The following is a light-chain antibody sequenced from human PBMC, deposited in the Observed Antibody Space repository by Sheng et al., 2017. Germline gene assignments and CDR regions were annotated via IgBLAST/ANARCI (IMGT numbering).Light chain of an antibody. V-gene: IGKV1-5*03. CDR2: KAS. CDR1: QSISSW. J-gene: IGKJ1*01. CDR3: QQYNSRT. Sequence: DIQMTQSPSTLSASVGDRVTITCRASQSISSWLAWYQQKPGKAPKXLIYKASSLESGVPSRFSGSGSGTEFTLTISSLQPDDFATYYCQQYNSRTFGQGTKVEIK.